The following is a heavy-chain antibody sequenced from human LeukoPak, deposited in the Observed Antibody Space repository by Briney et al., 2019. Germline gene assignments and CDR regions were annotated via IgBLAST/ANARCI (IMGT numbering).Heavy chain of an antibody. J-gene: IGHJ4*02. CDR2: ISSSSSYI. V-gene: IGHV3-21*01. Sequence: PGRSLRLSCAASGFTFSSYSMNWVRQAPGKGLEWVSSISSSSSYIYYADSVKGRFTVSRDNAKNTLYLQVNNLRAEDTAVYYCARGPNSNWSGLDFWGQGTLLTVSS. CDR1: GFTFSSYS. CDR3: ARGPNSNWSGLDF. D-gene: IGHD2/OR15-2a*01.